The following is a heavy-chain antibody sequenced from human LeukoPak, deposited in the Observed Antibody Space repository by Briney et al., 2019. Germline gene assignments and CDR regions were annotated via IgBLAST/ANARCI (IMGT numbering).Heavy chain of an antibody. CDR1: GGSFSGYY. CDR3: AKAYGSGEGGYYYYYMDV. V-gene: IGHV3-20*04. D-gene: IGHD3-10*01. Sequence: ETLSLTCAVYGGSFSGYYWSWIRQPPGKGLEWVSGINWNGGSTGYADSVKGRFTISRDNSKNTLYLQMNSLRAEDTALYYCAKAYGSGEGGYYYYYMDVWGKGTTVTVSS. CDR2: INWNGGST. J-gene: IGHJ6*03.